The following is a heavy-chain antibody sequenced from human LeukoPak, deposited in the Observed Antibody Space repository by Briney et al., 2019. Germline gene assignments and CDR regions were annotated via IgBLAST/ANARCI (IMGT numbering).Heavy chain of an antibody. V-gene: IGHV3-9*01. CDR1: GFTFDDYA. Sequence: PGGSLRLSCAASGFTFDDYAMHWVRQAPGKGLEWVSGISWNSGSIGYADSVKGRFTISRDNAKNSLYLQMNSLRAEDTALYYCAKDIRDGVQLWLIGGYAFDIWGQGQWSPSLQ. J-gene: IGHJ3*02. CDR3: AKDIRDGVQLWLIGGYAFDI. CDR2: ISWNSGSI. D-gene: IGHD5-18*01.